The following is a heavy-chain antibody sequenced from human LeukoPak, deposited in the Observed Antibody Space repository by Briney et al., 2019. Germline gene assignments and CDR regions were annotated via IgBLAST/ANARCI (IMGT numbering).Heavy chain of an antibody. CDR1: GGTFSSYA. J-gene: IGHJ6*03. CDR3: AALGYYYYYMDV. CDR2: IIPIFGTA. Sequence: ASVKVSCKASGGTFSSYAIIWVRQAPGQGLEWMGGIIPIFGTANYAQKFQGRVTITTDESTSTAYMELSSLRSEDTAVYYCAALGYYYYYMDVWGKGTTVTVSS. V-gene: IGHV1-69*05.